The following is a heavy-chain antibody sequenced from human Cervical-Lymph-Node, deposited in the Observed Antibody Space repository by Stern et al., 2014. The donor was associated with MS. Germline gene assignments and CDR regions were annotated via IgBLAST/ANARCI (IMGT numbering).Heavy chain of an antibody. J-gene: IGHJ4*02. CDR3: ATFIATAGTFNY. Sequence: VQLVQSGAEVKKPGASVKVSCKASGHTTTSYGITWVRPAPGQGLEWMGWISAHNGNTNYVQKFQGRVTMTTDNSTSTAYMELRSLRSDDTAVYYCATFIATAGTFNYWGQGTLVTVSS. D-gene: IGHD6-25*01. V-gene: IGHV1-18*01. CDR1: GHTTTSYG. CDR2: ISAHNGNT.